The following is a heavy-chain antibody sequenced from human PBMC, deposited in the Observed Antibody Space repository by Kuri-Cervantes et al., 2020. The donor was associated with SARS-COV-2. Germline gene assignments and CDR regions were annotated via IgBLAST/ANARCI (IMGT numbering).Heavy chain of an antibody. CDR1: GFTFSSYA. Sequence: GGSLRLSCAASGFTFSSYAMHWVRQAPGKGLEWVAVISYDGSNKYYADSAKGRFTISRDNSKNTLYLQMNSLRAEDTAVYYCARAAFYYYYYYMDVWGKGTTVTVSS. J-gene: IGHJ6*03. CDR3: ARAAFYYYYYYMDV. V-gene: IGHV3-30-3*01. CDR2: ISYDGSNK.